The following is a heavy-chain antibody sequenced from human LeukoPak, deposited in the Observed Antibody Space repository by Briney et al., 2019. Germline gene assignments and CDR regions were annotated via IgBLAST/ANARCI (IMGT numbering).Heavy chain of an antibody. CDR1: GGSITSGSFY. Sequence: SETLSLTCTVSGGSITSGSFYWAWIRQSAGKGLQWIGRIYSSGITNYNPSLKSRLTMSIDTSKSQFFLNLSSLTAADTAVYYCARGITGRGRFDPWGQGTLVTVSS. CDR3: ARGITGRGRFDP. D-gene: IGHD3-10*01. CDR2: IYSSGIT. J-gene: IGHJ5*02. V-gene: IGHV4-61*02.